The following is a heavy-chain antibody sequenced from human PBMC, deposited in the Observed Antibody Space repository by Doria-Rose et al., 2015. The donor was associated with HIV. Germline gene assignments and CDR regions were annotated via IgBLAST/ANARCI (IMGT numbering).Heavy chain of an antibody. CDR1: GVSLSSPGMG. D-gene: IGHD6-13*01. CDR3: ARIKSSRWYRKYYFDF. Sequence: QITLKESGPVLVKPTETLTLTCTVSGVSLSSPGMGVSWIRQPPGKALEWLANIFSDDERSYKTSLKSRLTISRGTSKSRVVLTMTDMDPVDTATYYCARIKSSRWYRKYYFDFWGQGTLVIVSA. V-gene: IGHV2-26*01. J-gene: IGHJ4*02. CDR2: IFSDDER.